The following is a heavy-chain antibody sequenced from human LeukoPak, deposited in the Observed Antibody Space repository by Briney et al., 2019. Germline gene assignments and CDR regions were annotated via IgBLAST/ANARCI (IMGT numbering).Heavy chain of an antibody. Sequence: SETLSLTCTVSGGSVSSHYWSWIRQPPGKGLEWIGYIYYSGSSKYNPSLKSRVTISVDTSKNQFSLKLSSVTAADTAVYYCARLYDSSGYTNWLDPWGQGTLVTVSS. CDR3: ARLYDSSGYTNWLDP. J-gene: IGHJ5*02. CDR2: IYYSGSS. V-gene: IGHV4-59*02. CDR1: GGSVSSHY. D-gene: IGHD3-22*01.